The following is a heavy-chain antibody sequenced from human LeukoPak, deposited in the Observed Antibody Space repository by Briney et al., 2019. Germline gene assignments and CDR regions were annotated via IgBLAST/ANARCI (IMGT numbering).Heavy chain of an antibody. J-gene: IGHJ4*02. Sequence: GESLKISCKASGYIFTNYWIGWVRQMPGKGLEWMGIIYPRGSDTRYSPSFQGQVTVSADKSISTAYLQRNTLEASDTAMYYCARRQYSGYDFDFWGQGTLVTVSS. CDR1: GYIFTNYW. CDR3: ARRQYSGYDFDF. D-gene: IGHD5-12*01. CDR2: IYPRGSDT. V-gene: IGHV5-51*01.